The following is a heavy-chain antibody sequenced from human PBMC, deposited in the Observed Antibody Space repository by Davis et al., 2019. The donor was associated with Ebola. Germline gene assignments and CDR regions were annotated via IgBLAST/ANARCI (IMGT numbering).Heavy chain of an antibody. CDR2: IIPIFGTA. CDR3: TRGIAVAGEFDY. CDR1: GGTFSSYA. Sequence: SVKVSCKASGGTFSSYAISWVRQAPGQGLEWMGGIIPIFGTANYAQKFQGRVTITADESTSTAYMELSSLRSEDTAVYYCTRGIAVAGEFDYWGQGTLVTVSS. D-gene: IGHD6-19*01. V-gene: IGHV1-69*13. J-gene: IGHJ4*02.